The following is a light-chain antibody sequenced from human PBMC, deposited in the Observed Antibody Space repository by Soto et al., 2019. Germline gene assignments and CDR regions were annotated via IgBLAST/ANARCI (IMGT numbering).Light chain of an antibody. V-gene: IGKV3D-15*01. CDR3: RQYNNWPPWT. CDR2: GAS. Sequence: PGERATVSCRAIQSVGSNYLAWYQQSPGQPPTHLIFGASHRAPDIPDRFSGSGSGTEFTLTISSLQSEDFGVHYCRQYNNWPPWTFGQGTKVDI. CDR1: QSVGSNY. J-gene: IGKJ1*01.